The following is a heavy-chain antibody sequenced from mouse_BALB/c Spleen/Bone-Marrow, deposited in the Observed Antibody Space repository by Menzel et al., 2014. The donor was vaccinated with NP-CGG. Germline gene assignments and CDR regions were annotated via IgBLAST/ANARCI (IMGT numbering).Heavy chain of an antibody. CDR1: EYEFPSHD. CDR2: INSDGGST. Sequence: DVQLQESGGGLVQPGESLKLSCESNEYEFPSHDMSWVRKTPEKRLELVAAINSDGGSTFYPDTVERRFIISRDNTKKTLYLQMSSLRSEDTALYYCARQGDYGSSWFAYWGQGTLVTVSA. V-gene: IGHV5-2*01. CDR3: ARQGDYGSSWFAY. J-gene: IGHJ3*01. D-gene: IGHD1-1*01.